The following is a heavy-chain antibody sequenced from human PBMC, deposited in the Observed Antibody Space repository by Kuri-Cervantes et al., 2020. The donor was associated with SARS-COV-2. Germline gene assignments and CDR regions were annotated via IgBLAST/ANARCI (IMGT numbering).Heavy chain of an antibody. CDR1: GGSFSGYY. D-gene: IGHD2-8*02. V-gene: IGHV4-34*01. CDR3: AREQTGETRAFDY. J-gene: IGHJ4*02. Sequence: ESLKISCAVYGGSFSGYYWSWIRQSPGKGLVWIGEINHTGSTNYNPSLKSRVTISVDTSKNQFSLKLSSVTAADTAVYYCAREQTGETRAFDYWGQGTLVTVSS. CDR2: INHTGST.